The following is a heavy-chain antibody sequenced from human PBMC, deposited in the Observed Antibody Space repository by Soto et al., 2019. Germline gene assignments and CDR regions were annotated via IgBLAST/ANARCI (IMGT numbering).Heavy chain of an antibody. D-gene: IGHD2-15*01. CDR1: GFTFSSYG. V-gene: IGHV3-33*01. Sequence: QVQLVESGGGVVQPGRSLRLSCAASGFTFSSYGMHWVRQAPGKGLEWVAVIWYDGSNQYYADSVKGRFTISRDNSKNMLYLQMNSLRAEDTAVYYCARLKGYCSGGTCYPHGMDVWGQGTTVTVSS. CDR2: IWYDGSNQ. J-gene: IGHJ6*02. CDR3: ARLKGYCSGGTCYPHGMDV.